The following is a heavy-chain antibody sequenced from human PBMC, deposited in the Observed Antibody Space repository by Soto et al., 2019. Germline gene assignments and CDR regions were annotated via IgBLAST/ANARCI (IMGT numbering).Heavy chain of an antibody. V-gene: IGHV1-3*01. CDR3: AIDVDTSMSAALEY. D-gene: IGHD3-16*01. J-gene: IGHJ4*02. CDR2: INVGTGDT. Sequence: ASVNVSCKASGYTFTAYAMDWVRQTPGQRLEWVGWINVGTGDTEYSQQFQGRVNITRDTSARTLYMELSSLRSEDTAVYYCAIDVDTSMSAALEYWGQGSLVTVCS. CDR1: GYTFTAYA.